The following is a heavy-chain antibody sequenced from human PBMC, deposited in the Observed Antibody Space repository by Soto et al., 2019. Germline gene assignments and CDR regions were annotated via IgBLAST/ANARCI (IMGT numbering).Heavy chain of an antibody. Sequence: GGSLRLSCAASGFTFSSYWMSWVRQAPGKGLEWVANIKQDGSEKYYVDSVKGRFTISRDNAKNSLYLQMNSLRAEDTAVYYCARESYSSSPYYYYYGMDVWGQGTTVTVSS. J-gene: IGHJ6*02. V-gene: IGHV3-7*03. CDR1: GFTFSSYW. CDR3: ARESYSSSPYYYYYGMDV. CDR2: IKQDGSEK. D-gene: IGHD6-6*01.